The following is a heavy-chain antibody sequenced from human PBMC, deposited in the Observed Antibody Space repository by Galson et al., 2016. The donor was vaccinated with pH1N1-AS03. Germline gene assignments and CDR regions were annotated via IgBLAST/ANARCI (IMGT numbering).Heavy chain of an antibody. CDR1: GFTFSYYS. CDR3: ARIVTMSDFDA. V-gene: IGHV3-48*02. CDR2: ISSRGDSI. J-gene: IGHJ4*02. Sequence: SLRLSCAASGFTFSYYSMNWVRQAPGKGLEWVSYISSRGDSIYYADSVKGRFSISRDNAKESLYLQMNSLGDEDTGVYYWARIVTMSDFDAWGQGTLVTVSS. D-gene: IGHD2-21*02.